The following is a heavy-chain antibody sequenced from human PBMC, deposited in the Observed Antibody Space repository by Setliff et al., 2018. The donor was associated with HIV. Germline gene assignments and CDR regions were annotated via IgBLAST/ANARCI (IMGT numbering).Heavy chain of an antibody. V-gene: IGHV3-48*01. D-gene: IGHD6-13*01. CDR1: GFTFSRYE. Sequence: GGSLRLSCEASGFTFSRYEMNWVRQAPGKGLEWVSYISSSSSTIYYADSVEGRFTISRDNAKNSLYLQMNSLRAEDTAVYYCAREGIAAAGSYSYGFGQIDYWGQGTLVTVSS. CDR3: AREGIAAAGSYSYGFGQIDY. CDR2: ISSSSSTI. J-gene: IGHJ4*02.